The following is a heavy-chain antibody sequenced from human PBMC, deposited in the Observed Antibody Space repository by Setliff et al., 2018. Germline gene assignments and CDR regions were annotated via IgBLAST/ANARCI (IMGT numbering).Heavy chain of an antibody. CDR2: FDPEDGET. CDR1: GYTLTELS. D-gene: IGHD3-22*01. V-gene: IGHV1-24*01. CDR3: ATGTTDRGIVAYYYYYMDV. Sequence: GASVKVSCKVSGYTLTELSMHWVRQAPGKGLEWMGGFDPEDGETIYAQKLQGRVTMTEDTSTDTAYMELSSLRSEDTAVYYCATGTTDRGIVAYYYYYMDVWGKGTTVTVSS. J-gene: IGHJ6*03.